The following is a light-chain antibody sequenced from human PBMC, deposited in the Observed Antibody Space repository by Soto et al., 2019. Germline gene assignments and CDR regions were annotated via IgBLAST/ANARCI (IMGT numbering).Light chain of an antibody. CDR3: SSYAGSDNLLYV. CDR2: DVS. J-gene: IGLJ1*01. CDR1: SSDVGTYKY. Sequence: QLVLTQPPSASGSPGQSVTISCTGTSSDVGTYKYVSWYQIHPGKAPKLLIYDVSKRPSGVPDRFSGSKSGNTASLTVSGLQPEDEADYYCSSYAGSDNLLYVFGTGTKLTVL. V-gene: IGLV2-8*01.